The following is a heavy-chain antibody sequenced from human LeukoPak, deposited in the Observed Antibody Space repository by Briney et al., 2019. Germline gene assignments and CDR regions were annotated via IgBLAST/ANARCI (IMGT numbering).Heavy chain of an antibody. CDR3: AHSPYDILTGYVYNWFDP. J-gene: IGHJ5*02. V-gene: IGHV2-5*02. Sequence: SGATLAKPTQTLRLTCRFSRLSLSPRGVGVGWIGQAHVKARECLALIYWDDDKRYSPSLKSRLTITKDTSKNQVVLTMTNMDPVDTATYYCAHSPYDILTGYVYNWFDPWGQGTLVTVSS. D-gene: IGHD3-9*01. CDR2: IYWDDDK. CDR1: RLSLSPRGVG.